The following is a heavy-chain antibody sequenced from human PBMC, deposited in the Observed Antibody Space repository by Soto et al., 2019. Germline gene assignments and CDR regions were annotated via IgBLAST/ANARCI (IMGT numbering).Heavy chain of an antibody. J-gene: IGHJ4*02. D-gene: IGHD2-2*01. V-gene: IGHV4-30-2*01. CDR3: VRVPDY. CDR2: MKHSGST. CDR1: AGSIISGGYR. Sequence: SEPMSLTRAVAAGSIISGGYRWSWIRQTPGKGLEWIGYMKHSGSTYYNPSLKSRVPISINRSKKQSSLKLGVVFEAEAAIYYCVRVPDYWGKGNLVTGTS.